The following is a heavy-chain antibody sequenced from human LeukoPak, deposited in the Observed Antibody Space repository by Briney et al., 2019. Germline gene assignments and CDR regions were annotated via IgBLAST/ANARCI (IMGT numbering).Heavy chain of an antibody. J-gene: IGHJ6*03. CDR2: IYHSGST. CDR1: GYSISSDYY. CDR3: VRDARRSSSCYYSYYMAV. D-gene: IGHD6-6*01. V-gene: IGHV4-38-2*02. Sequence: SETLSLTCTVSGYSISSDYYWGWIRQPPGKGLEWIGSIYHSGSTYYKPSLKSRVTISVDTSKNQFSLRLRSVTAADTAVYYCVRDARRSSSCYYSYYMAVWGKGTTVTVSS.